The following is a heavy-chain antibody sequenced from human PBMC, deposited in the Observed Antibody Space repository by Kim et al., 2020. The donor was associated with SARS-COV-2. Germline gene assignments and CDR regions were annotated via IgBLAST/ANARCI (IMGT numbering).Heavy chain of an antibody. J-gene: IGHJ4*02. CDR3: ARDLGTYGGNSYCDY. CDR2: ISSSGSYI. V-gene: IGHV3-21*01. D-gene: IGHD4-17*01. CDR1: GFTFSSYT. Sequence: GGSLRLSCAASGFTFSSYTMYWVRQAPGKGLEWVAAISSSGSYIYYADSVKGRFTISRDNAKNSLYLQMNSLRAEDTAVYYCARDLGTYGGNSYCDYWGPRALITASS.